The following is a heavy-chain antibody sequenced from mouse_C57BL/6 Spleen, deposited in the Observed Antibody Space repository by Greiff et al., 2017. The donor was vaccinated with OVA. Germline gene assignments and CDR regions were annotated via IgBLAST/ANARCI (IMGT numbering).Heavy chain of an antibody. D-gene: IGHD2-13*01. CDR2: INPYNGGT. V-gene: IGHV1-19*01. J-gene: IGHJ3*01. CDR1: GYTFTDYY. Sequence: VQLKQPGPVLVKPGASVKMSCKASGYTFTDYYMNWVKQSHGKSLEWIGVINPYNGGTSYNQKFKGKATLTVDKSSSTAYMELNSLTSEDSAVYYCARTDSFAYWGQGTLVTVSA. CDR3: ARTDSFAY.